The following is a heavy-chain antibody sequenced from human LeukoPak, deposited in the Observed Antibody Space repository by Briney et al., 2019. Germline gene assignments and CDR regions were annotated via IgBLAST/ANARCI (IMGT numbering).Heavy chain of an antibody. CDR2: ITSSGTYI. J-gene: IGHJ4*02. CDR1: GFTFSDYS. Sequence: PGGSLRLSCAASGFTFSDYSMNWVRQAPGKGLEWVSSITSSGTYIYYADSVKGRFTISRDNAKSSLYLQMNSLRAEDTAVYYCARDRANIVVVSASEYWGQGTLVTVSS. CDR3: ARDRANIVVVSASEY. V-gene: IGHV3-21*01. D-gene: IGHD2-21*01.